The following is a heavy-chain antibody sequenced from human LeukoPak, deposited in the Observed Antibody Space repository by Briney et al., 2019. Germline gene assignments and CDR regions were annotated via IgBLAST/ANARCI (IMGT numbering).Heavy chain of an antibody. Sequence: PSETLSLTCAVSGYSISSGYYWCWIRRPPGRGLEWIGSIYHSGSTYYNPSLKSRVTISVDTPKNQFSLKLSSVTAADTAVYYCARRRRNGDYGYWGQGTLVTVSS. CDR3: ARRRRNGDYGY. V-gene: IGHV4-38-2*01. CDR1: GYSISSGYY. D-gene: IGHD4-17*01. J-gene: IGHJ4*02. CDR2: IYHSGST.